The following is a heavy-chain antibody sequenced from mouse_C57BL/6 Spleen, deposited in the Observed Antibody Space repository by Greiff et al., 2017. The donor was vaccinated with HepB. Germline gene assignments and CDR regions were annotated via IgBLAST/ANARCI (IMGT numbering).Heavy chain of an antibody. CDR3: AGSSYYAMDY. V-gene: IGHV1-76*01. CDR1: GYTFTDYY. Sequence: VQLQQSGAELVRPGASVKLSCKASGYTFTDYYINWVKQRPGQGLEWIARIYPGSGNTYYNEKFKGKATLTAEKSSSTAYMQLSSLTSEDSAVYFCAGSSYYAMDYWGQGTSVTVSS. CDR2: IYPGSGNT. J-gene: IGHJ4*01. D-gene: IGHD1-1*01.